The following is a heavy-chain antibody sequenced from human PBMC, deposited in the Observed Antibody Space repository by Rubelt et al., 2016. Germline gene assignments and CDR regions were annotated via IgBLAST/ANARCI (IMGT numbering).Heavy chain of an antibody. CDR2: IYTGGDT. Sequence: KPGGSLRLSCAASGFSFSDYYMSWIRQAPGKGLEWISVIYTGGDTHYADSVKGRFVISRDDSRDTVYLQMNSLRAEDTAVYFCARDMDFDNWGQGTLVTVSS. J-gene: IGHJ4*02. V-gene: IGHV3-66*01. CDR3: ARDMDFDN. CDR1: GFSFSDYY.